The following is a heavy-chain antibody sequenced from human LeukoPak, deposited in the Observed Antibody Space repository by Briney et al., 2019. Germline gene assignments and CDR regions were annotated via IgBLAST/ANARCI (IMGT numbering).Heavy chain of an antibody. CDR1: GDSVSRNSAA. CDR2: TYYRSKWYN. D-gene: IGHD1-26*01. Sequence: SQTLTLTCAISGDSVSRNSAAWNWIRQSPSRGLEWLGRTYYRSKWYNTYAVSVRGRITINPDTSKNQYSLQLNSVTPEDTAVYYCARTDDGTLDFRAQGTLVTVS. V-gene: IGHV6-1*01. CDR3: ARTDDGTLDF. J-gene: IGHJ4*02.